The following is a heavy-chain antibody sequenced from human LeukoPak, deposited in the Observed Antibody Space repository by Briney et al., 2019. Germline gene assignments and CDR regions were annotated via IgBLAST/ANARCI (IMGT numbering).Heavy chain of an antibody. Sequence: SETLSLTCAVYGGSFSGYYWSWIRQPPGKGLEWIGEINHSGSTNYNPSLKSRVTISVDTSKNQFSLKLSSVTAADTAVYYCARVRVSPYIFFFFFFFFFWVWGKGTTVTVSS. D-gene: IGHD3-3*01. CDR1: GGSFSGYY. CDR2: INHSGST. V-gene: IGHV4-34*01. J-gene: IGHJ6*04. CDR3: ARVRVSPYIFFFFFFFFFWV.